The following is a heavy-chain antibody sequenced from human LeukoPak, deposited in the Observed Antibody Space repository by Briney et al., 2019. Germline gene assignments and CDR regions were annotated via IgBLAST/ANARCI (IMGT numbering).Heavy chain of an antibody. D-gene: IGHD3-10*01. CDR3: ARHGSITMVRGKRRYYYMDV. J-gene: IGHJ6*03. V-gene: IGHV3-53*01. CDR1: GGSISSGGYS. Sequence: ETLSLTCAVSGGSISSGGYSWSWVRQAPGKGLEWVSVIYNGDGTYYADSVKGRFTISRDNSKNTLYLQMNSLRAEDTAVYYCARHGSITMVRGKRRYYYMDVWGKGTTVTISS. CDR2: IYNGDGT.